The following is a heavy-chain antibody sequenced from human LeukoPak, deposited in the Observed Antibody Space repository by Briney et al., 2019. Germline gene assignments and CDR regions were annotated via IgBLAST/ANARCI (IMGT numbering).Heavy chain of an antibody. CDR1: GGTFSSYA. D-gene: IGHD4-11*01. CDR2: NIPIFGTA. J-gene: IGHJ6*03. Sequence: ASVKVSCKASGGTFSSYAISWVRQAPGQGLEWMGGNIPIFGTANYAQKFQGRVTITADESTSTAYMELSSLRSEDTAVYYCARGSNPYYYYYMTSGAKGPRSPSP. V-gene: IGHV1-69*13. CDR3: ARGSNPYYYYYMTS.